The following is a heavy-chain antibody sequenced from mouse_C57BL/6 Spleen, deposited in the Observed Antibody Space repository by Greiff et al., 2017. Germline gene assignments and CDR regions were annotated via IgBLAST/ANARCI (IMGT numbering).Heavy chain of an antibody. D-gene: IGHD1-1*01. CDR2: IYPGDGDT. J-gene: IGHJ1*03. CDR1: GYAFSSSW. V-gene: IGHV1-82*01. CDR3: ARSDTTVVAKYVDV. Sequence: VQLQQSGPELVKPGASVKISCKASGYAFSSSWMNWVKQRPGKGLEWIGRIYPGDGDTNYNGKFKGKATLTADKSSSTAYMQLSSLTSEDSAVYFCARSDTTVVAKYVDVWGTGTTVTVSS.